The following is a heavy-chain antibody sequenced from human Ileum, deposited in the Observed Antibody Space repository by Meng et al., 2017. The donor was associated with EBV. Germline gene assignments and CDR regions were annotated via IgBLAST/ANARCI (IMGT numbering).Heavy chain of an antibody. J-gene: IGHJ4*02. CDR1: VASVTSSCYY. V-gene: IGHV4-61*01. CDR2: VNYNGDS. D-gene: IGHD1-26*01. CDR3: ARDLRVGGAFDY. Sequence: QVPLKPSGTWLVRHSGTLSITCTVSVASVTSSCYYWSWLRQSPGKGLEWLGYVNYNGDSTYNPSLKSRVTIFIDTSKKQFYLNLTSATAADTAIYYCARDLRVGGAFDYWGQGTLVTVSS.